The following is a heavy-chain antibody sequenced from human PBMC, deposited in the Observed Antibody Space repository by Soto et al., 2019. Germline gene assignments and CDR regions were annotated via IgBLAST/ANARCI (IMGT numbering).Heavy chain of an antibody. CDR2: LNHSGST. V-gene: IGHV4-34*01. D-gene: IGHD6-13*01. CDR3: ATPRYSSSWEQFDY. CDR1: GGSFSGYY. J-gene: IGHJ4*02. Sequence: QVQLQQWGAGLLKPSETLSLTCAVYGGSFSGYYWSWIRQPPGKGLEWIGELNHSGSTNYNPSLKSRVTITVVTSKNQFSLKLSSVTAADTAVYYCATPRYSSSWEQFDYWGQGTLVTVSS.